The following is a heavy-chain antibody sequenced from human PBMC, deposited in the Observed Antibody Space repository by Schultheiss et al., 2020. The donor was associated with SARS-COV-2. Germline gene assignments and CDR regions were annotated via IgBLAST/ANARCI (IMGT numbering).Heavy chain of an antibody. Sequence: ASVKVSCKASGYTFTSYYMHWVRQAPGQGLEWMGIINPSGGSTSYAQKFQGRVTMTRNTSISTAYMELSSLRSEDTAVYYCARVVRCIVGATAYCYYYGMDVWGQGTTVTVSS. D-gene: IGHD1-26*01. CDR3: ARVVRCIVGATAYCYYYGMDV. V-gene: IGHV1-46*01. CDR2: INPSGGST. CDR1: GYTFTSYY. J-gene: IGHJ6*02.